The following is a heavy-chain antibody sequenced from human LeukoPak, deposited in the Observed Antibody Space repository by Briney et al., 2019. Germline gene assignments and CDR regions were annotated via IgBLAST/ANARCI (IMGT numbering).Heavy chain of an antibody. Sequence: SETLSLTCTVSGGSISGYYWSWIRQPTGKGLQWIGYIFYSGRTNYNPSLKSRVTISVDTSKKQISLNLSSVTAADTATYYCARYGVPYYYYYMDVWGKGTTVTVFS. J-gene: IGHJ6*03. CDR1: GGSISGYY. V-gene: IGHV4-59*01. CDR3: ARYGVPYYYYYMDV. D-gene: IGHD4-17*01. CDR2: IFYSGRT.